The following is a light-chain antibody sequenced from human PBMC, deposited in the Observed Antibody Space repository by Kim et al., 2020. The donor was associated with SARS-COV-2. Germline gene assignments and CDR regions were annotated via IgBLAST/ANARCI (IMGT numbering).Light chain of an antibody. J-gene: IGLJ3*02. CDR3: SAWDSSRSAGL. V-gene: IGLV10-54*01. CDR1: NHNVVKQG. CDR2: RNH. Sequence: RLPATLTCTWNNHNVVKQGAAWRQQHQGHPPKLLSDRNHNRPSGSSERVSVFRSGNMTSLTITELQPEDEADSYCSAWDSSRSAGLFGGGPQLTVL.